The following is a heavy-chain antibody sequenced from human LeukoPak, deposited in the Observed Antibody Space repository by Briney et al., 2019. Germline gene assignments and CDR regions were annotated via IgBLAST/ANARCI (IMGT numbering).Heavy chain of an antibody. J-gene: IGHJ6*02. CDR1: GASISSYY. V-gene: IGHV4-59*08. CDR3: ARLGLHPYYYGMDV. CDR2: IYYSGST. Sequence: SETLSLTCTVSGASISSYYWSWIRQPPGKGLEWIGYIYYSGSTNYNPSLKSRVTISVDTSKNQFSLKLSSVTAADTAVYYCARLGLHPYYYGMDVWGQGTTVTVSS. D-gene: IGHD4-11*01.